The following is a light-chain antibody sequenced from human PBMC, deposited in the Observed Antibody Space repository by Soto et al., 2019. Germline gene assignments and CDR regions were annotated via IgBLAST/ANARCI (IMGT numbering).Light chain of an antibody. CDR3: AAWDDSLSGWV. V-gene: IGLV1-47*01. CDR1: NSNIGSNY. J-gene: IGLJ3*02. Sequence: QAVVTQPPSAFGTPGQRVTISCSGRNSNIGSNYVYWYQQVPGTAPKLLIYTNNQRPSGVPDRFSGSKSATSASLAIGGLRSEDEADYYCAAWDDSLSGWVFGGGTKVTVL. CDR2: TNN.